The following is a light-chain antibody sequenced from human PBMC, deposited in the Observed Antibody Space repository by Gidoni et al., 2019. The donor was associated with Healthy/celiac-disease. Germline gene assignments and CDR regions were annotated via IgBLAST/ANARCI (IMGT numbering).Light chain of an antibody. V-gene: IGKV4-1*01. CDR1: QSVLYSSNNKNY. J-gene: IGKJ1*01. Sequence: DIVMTQSPDSLAVSLGERATINCKSSQSVLYSSNNKNYLAWYQQKPGQPPKLRIYWASTRESGVPDRFSGSGSGTDFTLTISSLQAEDVAVYYCQKYYSTPRTFGQXTKVEIK. CDR3: QKYYSTPRT. CDR2: WAS.